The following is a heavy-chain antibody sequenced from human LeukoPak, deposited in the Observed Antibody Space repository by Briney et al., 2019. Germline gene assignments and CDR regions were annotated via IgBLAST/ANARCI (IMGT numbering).Heavy chain of an antibody. V-gene: IGHV1-8*01. J-gene: IGHJ4*02. CDR2: MNPNSGNT. D-gene: IGHD6-19*01. Sequence: ASVKVSCKASGYTFTSYDINWVRQATGQRLEWMGWMNPNSGNTGYAQKFQGRVTMTRNTSISTAYMELSSLRSEDTAVYYCARGRRQWLVSFDYWGQGTLVTVSS. CDR3: ARGRRQWLVSFDY. CDR1: GYTFTSYD.